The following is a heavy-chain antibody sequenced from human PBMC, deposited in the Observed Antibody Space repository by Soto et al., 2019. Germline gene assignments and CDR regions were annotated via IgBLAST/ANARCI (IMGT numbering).Heavy chain of an antibody. CDR2: INHSGIT. D-gene: IGHD3-10*01. V-gene: IGHV4-34*01. CDR1: GDSFNGYY. Sequence: SETLSLTCAVYGDSFNGYYWSWIRQPPGKGLEWIGKINHSGITNYNPSLKSRVTISVDTSRNQFSLKLASVTAADTAVYYCASRDYYGSEFDPWGQGTLVTVSS. CDR3: ASRDYYGSEFDP. J-gene: IGHJ5*02.